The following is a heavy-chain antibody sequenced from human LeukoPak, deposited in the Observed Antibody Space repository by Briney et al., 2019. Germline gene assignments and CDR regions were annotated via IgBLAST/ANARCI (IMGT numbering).Heavy chain of an antibody. CDR2: INIGGTNT. V-gene: IGHV3-11*04. CDR3: VRGGMDH. D-gene: IGHD5-12*01. Sequence: GGSLRLSCAASGFTFNDYYMSWIRQAPGKGLEWLSYINIGGTNTHYADSVKGRFTISRDNAKKSLYLEMNNLRAEDTAVYYCVRGGMDHWGQGALVTVSS. CDR1: GFTFNDYY. J-gene: IGHJ4*02.